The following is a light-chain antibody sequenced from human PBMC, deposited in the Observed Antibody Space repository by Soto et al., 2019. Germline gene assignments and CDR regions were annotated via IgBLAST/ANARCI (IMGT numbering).Light chain of an antibody. CDR1: QSVSSSY. J-gene: IGKJ4*01. V-gene: IGKV3-20*01. Sequence: EIVLTHSPGTLSLSPGERATLSCRASQSVSSSYLAWYQQKPGQAPRLLIYGASSRATGIPDRFSGSGSGTDFTLTISRLEPEDFAVYYCQQYGSSPPPFGGGTKVDIK. CDR3: QQYGSSPPP. CDR2: GAS.